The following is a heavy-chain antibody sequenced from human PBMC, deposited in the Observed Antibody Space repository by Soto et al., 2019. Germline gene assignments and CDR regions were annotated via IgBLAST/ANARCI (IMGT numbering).Heavy chain of an antibody. D-gene: IGHD2-2*01. CDR3: ARATLWCSSTSCYDRGFDY. V-gene: IGHV4-34*01. CDR1: GGSFSGYY. CDR2: INHSGST. J-gene: IGHJ4*02. Sequence: SETLSLTCAVYGGSFSGYYWSWIRQPPGKGLEWIWEINHSGSTNYNPSLKSRVTISVDTSKNQFSLKLSSVTAADTAVYYCARATLWCSSTSCYDRGFDYWGQGTLVTVSS.